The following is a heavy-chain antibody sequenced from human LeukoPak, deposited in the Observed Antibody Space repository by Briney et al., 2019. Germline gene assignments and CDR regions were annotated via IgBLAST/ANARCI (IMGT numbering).Heavy chain of an antibody. V-gene: IGHV3-15*01. Sequence: KAGGSLRLSCAASGFTVSDGWMTWVRQAPGKGLEWVGRIKSQSEGWTTHYAAPVRGRFTMSRDVSKNTLYLQMESLETGDTAVYYCATSNHVVSVPAALRDYYYGMDVWGQGTTVTVSS. CDR1: GFTVSDGW. D-gene: IGHD6-25*01. J-gene: IGHJ6*02. CDR3: ATSNHVVSVPAALRDYYYGMDV. CDR2: IKSQSEGWTT.